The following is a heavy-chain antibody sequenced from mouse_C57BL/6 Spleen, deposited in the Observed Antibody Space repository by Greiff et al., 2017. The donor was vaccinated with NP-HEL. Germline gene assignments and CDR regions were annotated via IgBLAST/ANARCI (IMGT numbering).Heavy chain of an antibody. CDR3: ARVGNNYYGSSLAY. D-gene: IGHD1-1*01. V-gene: IGHV5-17*01. CDR2: ISSGSSTI. CDR1: GFTFSDYG. Sequence: EVQVVESGGGLVKPGGSLKLSCAASGFTFSDYGMHWVRQAPEKGLEWVAYISSGSSTIYYADTVKGRFTISRDNAKNTLFLQMTSLRSEDTALYYCARVGNNYYGSSLAYWGQGTLVTVSA. J-gene: IGHJ3*01.